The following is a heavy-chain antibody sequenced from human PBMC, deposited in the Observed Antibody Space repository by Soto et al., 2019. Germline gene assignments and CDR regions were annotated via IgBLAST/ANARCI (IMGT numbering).Heavy chain of an antibody. D-gene: IGHD2-15*01. V-gene: IGHV3-21*01. CDR3: ARDRGVVVVAATAVDY. CDR2: ISSSSSYI. CDR1: GFTFSSYS. J-gene: IGHJ4*02. Sequence: EVQLVESGGGLVKPGGSLRLSCAASGFTFSSYSMNWVRQAPGKGLEWVSSISSSSSYIYYADSVKGRFTISRDNAKNSLYLPMNSLRAEDTAVYYCARDRGVVVVAATAVDYWGQGTLVTVSS.